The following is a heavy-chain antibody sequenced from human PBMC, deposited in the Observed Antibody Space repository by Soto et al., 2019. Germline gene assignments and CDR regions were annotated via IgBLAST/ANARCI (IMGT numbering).Heavy chain of an antibody. CDR2: IYNSGST. J-gene: IGHJ4*02. V-gene: IGHV4-39*01. CDR1: GDSIRSSSYY. Sequence: SETLSLTCSASGDSIRSSSYYWGWIRQPPGKGLEWIRSIYNSGSTYYNPSLKRLVTISIDTSKNQFSLKLDTVTAAARAVYECARHREMSYSGSDWSSLDYWGQGTLVTVSS. D-gene: IGHD5-12*01. CDR3: ARHREMSYSGSDWSSLDY.